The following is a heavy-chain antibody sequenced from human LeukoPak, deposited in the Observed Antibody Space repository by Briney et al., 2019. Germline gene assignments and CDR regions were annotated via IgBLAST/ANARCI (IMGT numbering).Heavy chain of an antibody. D-gene: IGHD2-15*01. J-gene: IGHJ4*02. CDR3: ASLLDRGDCSGGSCYSGSYYFDY. CDR1: GGTFSSYA. V-gene: IGHV1-69*04. Sequence: SAKVSCKASGGTFSSYAISWVRQAPGQGLEWMGRIIPILGIANYAQKFQGRVTITADKSTSTAYMELSSLRSEDTAVYYCASLLDRGDCSGGSCYSGSYYFDYWGQGTLVTVSS. CDR2: IIPILGIA.